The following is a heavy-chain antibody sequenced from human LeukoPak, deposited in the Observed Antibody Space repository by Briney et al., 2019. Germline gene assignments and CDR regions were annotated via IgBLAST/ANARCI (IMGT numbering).Heavy chain of an antibody. CDR2: ISSSGGNI. D-gene: IGHD3-3*01. V-gene: IGHV3-48*03. J-gene: IGHJ4*02. Sequence: SGGSLRLSCAASGFSFSSYEMIWVRQAPGKGLEWISYISSSGGNIYYADSVKGRFTISRDNAKNSLYLQMNSLRVEDTAVYYCARANTNFGVEPDYYFDYWGQGTLVSVSS. CDR1: GFSFSSYE. CDR3: ARANTNFGVEPDYYFDY.